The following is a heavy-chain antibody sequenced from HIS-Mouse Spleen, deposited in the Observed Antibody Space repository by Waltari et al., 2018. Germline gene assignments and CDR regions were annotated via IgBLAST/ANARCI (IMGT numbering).Heavy chain of an antibody. CDR3: AREIPYSSSWYDWYFDL. J-gene: IGHJ2*01. D-gene: IGHD6-13*01. V-gene: IGHV4-39*07. Sequence: QLQLQESGPGLVKPSETLSLTCTVSGGSISSSSYYWGWIRQPPGKGLGGIRSLYYSGSTYYHPALRGRVTISVDTSRNQVSLKRSSVTAADTAVYYCAREIPYSSSWYDWYFDLWGRGTLVTVSS. CDR2: LYYSGST. CDR1: GGSISSSSYY.